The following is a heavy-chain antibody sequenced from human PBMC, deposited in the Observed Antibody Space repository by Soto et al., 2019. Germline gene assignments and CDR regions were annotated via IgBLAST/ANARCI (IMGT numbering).Heavy chain of an antibody. CDR3: ARVQMATLYFDY. CDR1: GGSINNYY. Sequence: SETLSLTCTVSGGSINNYYWSWVRQPPGKGLEWIGYVYYSGTHNYNPSLESRLTISIDTSKNQFSLKLNSVTAADTAVYYCARVQMATLYFDYWGQGALVTVSS. J-gene: IGHJ4*02. V-gene: IGHV4-59*01. D-gene: IGHD5-12*01. CDR2: VYYSGTH.